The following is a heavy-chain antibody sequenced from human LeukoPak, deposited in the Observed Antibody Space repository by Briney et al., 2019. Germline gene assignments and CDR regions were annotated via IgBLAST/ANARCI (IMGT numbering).Heavy chain of an antibody. D-gene: IGHD6-19*01. Sequence: GGSLRLSCAASGFTFSSYAMSWVRQAPGKGLEWVSAISGSAGSTYYADSVKGRFTISRDNSKNMLYLQMNSLRAEDTAVYYCAKVAYSSGWSPSNWSQGSLVTVSS. J-gene: IGHJ4*02. V-gene: IGHV3-23*01. CDR3: AKVAYSSGWSPSN. CDR1: GFTFSSYA. CDR2: ISGSAGST.